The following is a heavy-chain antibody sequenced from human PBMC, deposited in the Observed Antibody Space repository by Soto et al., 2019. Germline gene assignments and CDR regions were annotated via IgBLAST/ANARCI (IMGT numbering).Heavy chain of an antibody. Sequence: QVQLVESGGGVVQPGRSLRLSCAASGFTFSSYAMHWVRQAPGKGLEWVAVISYDERNKYYADSVKGRFTISRDNSKNMXYMQMTSLRVEDAAVYDCARDRCSGGSCYLYCFDYWGQGSLVTVSS. D-gene: IGHD2-15*01. CDR1: GFTFSSYA. CDR3: ARDRCSGGSCYLYCFDY. V-gene: IGHV3-30*04. CDR2: ISYDERNK. J-gene: IGHJ4*02.